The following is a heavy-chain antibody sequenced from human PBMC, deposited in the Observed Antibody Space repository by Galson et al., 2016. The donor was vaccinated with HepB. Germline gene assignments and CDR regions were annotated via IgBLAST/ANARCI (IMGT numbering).Heavy chain of an antibody. J-gene: IGHJ5*02. Sequence: QSGAEVTKPGESLKISCKGSGYSFASYWIAWVRQMPGKGLEWLGIIYPADSDTIYSPSFQGQVTISADKSISTAYLQWTYLEASDTAMYYCAKAYCSTTNCYKNWFDPWGQGTLVTVS. D-gene: IGHD2-2*02. CDR2: IYPADSDT. CDR3: AKAYCSTTNCYKNWFDP. V-gene: IGHV5-51*01. CDR1: GYSFASYW.